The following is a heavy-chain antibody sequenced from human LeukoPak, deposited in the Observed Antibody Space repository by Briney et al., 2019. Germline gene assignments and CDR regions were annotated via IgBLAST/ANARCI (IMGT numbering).Heavy chain of an antibody. D-gene: IGHD4-17*01. Sequence: PSETLSLTCTVSGGSISSYYWSWIRQPAGEGLEWIGRLHTGGSTHYNPSLKSRVTMSVDTSKNQFSLKLSSVTAADTAVYYCARDFGYGDYFFDDWGQGTLVTVSS. CDR2: LHTGGST. CDR3: ARDFGYGDYFFDD. V-gene: IGHV4-4*07. J-gene: IGHJ4*02. CDR1: GGSISSYY.